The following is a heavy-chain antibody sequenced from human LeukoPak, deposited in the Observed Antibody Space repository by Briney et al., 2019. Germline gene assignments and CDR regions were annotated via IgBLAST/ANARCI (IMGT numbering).Heavy chain of an antibody. CDR2: INTNSGGA. V-gene: IGHV1-2*02. CDR3: ARGGLPIYYYCIDV. J-gene: IGHJ6*03. CDR1: GYTFTGYF. Sequence: GASVKVSCEASGYTFTGYFMHWVRQAPGQGLEWMGWINTNSGGANYAQKFQGRVTMTRDTSISTAYMELRGLRSDDTAVYYCARGGLPIYYYCIDVWGKGTTVTVSS. D-gene: IGHD4-11*01.